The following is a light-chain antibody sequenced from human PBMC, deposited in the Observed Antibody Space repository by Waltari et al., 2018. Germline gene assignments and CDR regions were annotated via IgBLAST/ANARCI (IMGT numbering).Light chain of an antibody. J-gene: IGLJ3*02. CDR1: NIGTKD. Sequence: SFVLTQPPSVSVAPGKTATITCGGSNIGTKDVPWYQQKPGLAPRLVVFDGSDRPTGIPERFSGSNSGNTATLTISRVEAGDEADYYCQVWDNGSDHSVFGGGTKVTVL. V-gene: IGLV3-21*03. CDR3: QVWDNGSDHSV. CDR2: DGS.